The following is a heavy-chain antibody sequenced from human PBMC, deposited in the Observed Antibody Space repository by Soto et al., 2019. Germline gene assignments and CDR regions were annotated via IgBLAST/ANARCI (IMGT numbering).Heavy chain of an antibody. V-gene: IGHV1-3*01. CDR1: GYTFTSYA. CDR2: INAGNGNT. Sequence: ASVKVSCKASGYTFTSYAMHWVRQAPGQRLEWMGWINAGNGNTKYSQKFQGRVTITRDTSASTAYMELSSLRSEDTAVYYCARVRYYDFWSGYFRPVLFDYWGQGTLVTVSS. CDR3: ARVRYYDFWSGYFRPVLFDY. D-gene: IGHD3-3*01. J-gene: IGHJ4*02.